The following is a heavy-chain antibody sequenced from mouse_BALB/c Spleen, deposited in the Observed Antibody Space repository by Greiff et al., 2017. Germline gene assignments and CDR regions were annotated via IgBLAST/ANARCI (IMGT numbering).Heavy chain of an antibody. Sequence: EVMLVESGGGLVKPGGSLKLSCAASGFAFSSYDMSWVRQTPEKRLEWVAYISSGGGSTYYPDTVKGRFTISRDNAKNTLYLQMSSLKSEDTAMYYCARHVIYYDYDGGFAYWGQGTLVTVSA. V-gene: IGHV5-12-1*01. CDR3: ARHVIYYDYDGGFAY. J-gene: IGHJ3*01. CDR2: ISSGGGST. D-gene: IGHD2-4*01. CDR1: GFAFSSYD.